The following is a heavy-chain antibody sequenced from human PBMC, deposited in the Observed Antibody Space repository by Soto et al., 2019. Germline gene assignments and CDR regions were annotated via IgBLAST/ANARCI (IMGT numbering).Heavy chain of an antibody. J-gene: IGHJ4*02. CDR3: ASVDYGSGTNTFDY. CDR2: IYYSGST. CDR1: GGSISSSSYY. D-gene: IGHD3-10*01. V-gene: IGHV4-39*01. Sequence: QLQLQESGPGLVKPSETLSLTCTVSGGSISSSSYYWGWIRQPPGKGLEWIGSIYYSGSTYYNPSLKSRVTISVDTSKNQFSLKLSSVTAADTAVYYCASVDYGSGTNTFDYWGQGTLVTVSS.